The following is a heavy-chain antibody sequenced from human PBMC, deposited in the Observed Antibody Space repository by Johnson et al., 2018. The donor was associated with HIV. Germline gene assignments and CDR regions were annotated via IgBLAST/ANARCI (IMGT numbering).Heavy chain of an antibody. CDR1: GFTFSSYA. D-gene: IGHD6-19*01. J-gene: IGHJ3*02. CDR3: AKGGGSGWSDAFDI. CDR2: ISGSGGST. V-gene: IGHV3-23*04. Sequence: MQLVESGGGVVQPGRSLRLSCAASGFTFSSYAMHCVRQAPGKGLDWVSTISGSGGSTYSADSVKGRFTISRDNSENTLYLQMNSLSADDTAVYYCAKGGGSGWSDAFDIWGQGTRVTVSS.